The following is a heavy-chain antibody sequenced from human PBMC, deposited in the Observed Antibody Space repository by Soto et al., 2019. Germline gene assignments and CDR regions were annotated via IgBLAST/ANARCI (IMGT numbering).Heavy chain of an antibody. CDR2: ISGYNDNT. D-gene: IGHD6-6*01. V-gene: IGHV1-18*01. CDR3: ARFGEGSPSTLHKRYFDY. CDR1: GYSFTTYG. Sequence: GASVKVSCKASGYSFTTYGISWVRQAPGQGLEWMGWISGYNDNTNCAPKFQDRITMTTDTPTSTAYLQWSSLKASDTAMYYCARFGEGSPSTLHKRYFDYWGQGTLVTVSS. J-gene: IGHJ4*02.